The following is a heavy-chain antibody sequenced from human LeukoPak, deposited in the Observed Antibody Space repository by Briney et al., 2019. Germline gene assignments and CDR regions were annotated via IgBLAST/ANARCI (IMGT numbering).Heavy chain of an antibody. D-gene: IGHD2-2*01. CDR1: GFMFRNYW. CDR2: IKQDGSEK. Sequence: GGSLRLSCAASGFMFRNYWMSWVRQAPGKGLEWVANIKQDGSEKHYVDPVKGRFTISRDNAKNSLYLQMNSVRAEDTAVYYCAREGPVVIPTTPSSSYYYYMDVWGKGTTVTVSS. CDR3: AREGPVVIPTTPSSSYYYYMDV. J-gene: IGHJ6*03. V-gene: IGHV3-7*01.